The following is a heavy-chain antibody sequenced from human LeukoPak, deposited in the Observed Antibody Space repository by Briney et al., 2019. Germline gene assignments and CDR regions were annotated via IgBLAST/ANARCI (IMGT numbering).Heavy chain of an antibody. CDR3: ASPIMVYDAFDI. V-gene: IGHV1-69*13. Sequence: SVKVSCKASGGTFSSYAISWVRQAPGQGLEWMGGIIPIFGTANYAQKFQGRVTITADESTSTAYMELSSLRSEDTAVYYCASPIMVYDAFDIWGQGTMVTVSS. D-gene: IGHD2-8*01. CDR1: GGTFSSYA. CDR2: IIPIFGTA. J-gene: IGHJ3*02.